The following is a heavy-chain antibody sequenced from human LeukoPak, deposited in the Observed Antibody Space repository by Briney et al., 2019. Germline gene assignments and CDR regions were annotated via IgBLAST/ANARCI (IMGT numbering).Heavy chain of an antibody. V-gene: IGHV3-23*01. CDR3: AHTVTPRYFQF. CDR1: GFTFSSYA. CDR2: ISGSGGST. Sequence: PEGSLRLSCAASGFTFSSYAMSWVRQAPGKGLEWVSAISGSGGSTYYADSVKGRFTISRDNSKNTLYLQMNSLRAEDTALYYCAHTVTPRYFQFWGQGTLVTVSS. J-gene: IGHJ1*01. D-gene: IGHD4-17*01.